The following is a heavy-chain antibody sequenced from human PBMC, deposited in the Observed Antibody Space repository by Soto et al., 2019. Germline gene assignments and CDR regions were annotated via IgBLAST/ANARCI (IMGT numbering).Heavy chain of an antibody. Sequence: QVQLVQSGAEVKKPGASVKVSCKASGYTFTSYDINWVRQATGQGLEWMGRMNPNSGDTVLAQKFQGRITMTRNTSITTAYMELSSLRSEDTAVYYFARDGSKIDGYGVQLGYWGQGTVVTVSS. J-gene: IGHJ4*02. CDR3: ARDGSKIDGYGVQLGY. V-gene: IGHV1-8*01. CDR1: GYTFTSYD. CDR2: MNPNSGDT. D-gene: IGHD4-17*01.